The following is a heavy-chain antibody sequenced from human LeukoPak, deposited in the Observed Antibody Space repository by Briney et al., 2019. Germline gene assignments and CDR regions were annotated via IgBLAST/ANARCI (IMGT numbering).Heavy chain of an antibody. CDR1: GFNFRTYS. D-gene: IGHD1-26*01. Sequence: GGSLRLSCEVCGFNFRTYSMDWVRQAPGKGLQWVSYISAEGATIYYAEDVRGRFTISRDDAKNSLYLDMSNLRVDDTAVYYCARDRVGTKGDYWGQGTLVTVS. J-gene: IGHJ4*02. CDR3: ARDRVGTKGDY. V-gene: IGHV3-48*01. CDR2: ISAEGATI.